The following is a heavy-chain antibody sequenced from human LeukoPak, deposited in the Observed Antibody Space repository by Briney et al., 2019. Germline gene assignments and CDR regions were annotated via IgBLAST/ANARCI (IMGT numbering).Heavy chain of an antibody. V-gene: IGHV1-46*01. Sequence: ASVKVSCKASGYTFTGYYMHWVRQAPGQGLEWMGLINPSGSGTIYAQKSQGRVTMTRDMSTSTDYMELSSLRSEDTAVYYCARDNSVGDYAWWFDPWGQGTLVTVSS. CDR1: GYTFTGYY. CDR3: ARDNSVGDYAWWFDP. J-gene: IGHJ5*02. D-gene: IGHD1-26*01. CDR2: INPSGSGT.